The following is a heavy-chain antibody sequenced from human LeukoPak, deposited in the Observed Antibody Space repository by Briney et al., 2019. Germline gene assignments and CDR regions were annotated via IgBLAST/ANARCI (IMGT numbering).Heavy chain of an antibody. J-gene: IGHJ4*02. CDR1: GYTFTSYG. D-gene: IGHD3-22*01. V-gene: IGHV1-18*01. CDR2: ISAYNGNT. CDR3: ARLVYYYDSSALYYFDY. Sequence: ASVTVSCKASGYTFTSYGISWVRQAPGQGLEWMGWISAYNGNTNYAQKLQGRVTMTTDTSTSTAYMELRSLRSDDTAVYYCARLVYYYDSSALYYFDYWGQGTLVTVPS.